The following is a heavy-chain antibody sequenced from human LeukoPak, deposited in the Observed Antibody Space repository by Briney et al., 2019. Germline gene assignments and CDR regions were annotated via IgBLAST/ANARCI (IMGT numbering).Heavy chain of an antibody. CDR1: GGSISSGDYY. J-gene: IGHJ2*01. CDR2: IYNSGTI. CDR3: ATAPLPATMWNWYFDL. Sequence: PSETLSLTCTVSGGSISSGDYYWSWIRQPPGKGLEWIGYIYNSGTIYYNPSLKSRVTISVDTSKNQFSLKLRSVTAADTAVYYRATAPLPATMWNWYFDLWGRGTLVTVSS. V-gene: IGHV4-30-4*01. D-gene: IGHD2-2*01.